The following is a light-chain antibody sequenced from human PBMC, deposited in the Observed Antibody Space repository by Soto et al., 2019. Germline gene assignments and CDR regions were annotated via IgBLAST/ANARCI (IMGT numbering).Light chain of an antibody. J-gene: IGLJ1*01. CDR3: SSYTTGSSVYV. CDR2: EVS. V-gene: IGLV2-14*01. CDR1: GSDGGGYIY. Sequence: QSALAQPASVSGSPGQSINISCTRTGSDGGGYIYVSWYQQHPGKAPKRVIYEVSNRPSGVSDRFSGSKSGNTASLTISCLQAEDEADYFCSSYTTGSSVYVFGSGTKVTVL.